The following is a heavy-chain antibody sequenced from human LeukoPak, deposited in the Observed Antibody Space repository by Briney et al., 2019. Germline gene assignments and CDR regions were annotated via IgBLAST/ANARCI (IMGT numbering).Heavy chain of an antibody. D-gene: IGHD3-3*01. J-gene: IGHJ4*02. CDR2: IKQDGSEK. CDR1: GFTFSSHW. CDR3: AKTDFWSGYKIDY. Sequence: GGSLRLSCAASGFTFSSHWMSWVRQAPGKGLEWVANIKQDGSEKYYVDSVKGRFTISRDNAKNSLYLQMNSLRAEDTAVYYCAKTDFWSGYKIDYWGQGTLVTVSS. V-gene: IGHV3-7*01.